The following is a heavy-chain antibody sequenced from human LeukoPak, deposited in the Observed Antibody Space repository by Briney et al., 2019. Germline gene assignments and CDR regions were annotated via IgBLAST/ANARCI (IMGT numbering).Heavy chain of an antibody. D-gene: IGHD2-2*01. CDR2: IYYSGST. Sequence: SETLSLTCTVSGGSISSYYRSWIRQPPGKGLEWIGYIYYSGSTNYNPSLKSRVTISVDTSKNQFSLKLSSVTAADTAVYYCAGYCSSTSCQWGDYFDYWGQGTLVTVSS. CDR1: GGSISSYY. V-gene: IGHV4-59*01. CDR3: AGYCSSTSCQWGDYFDY. J-gene: IGHJ4*02.